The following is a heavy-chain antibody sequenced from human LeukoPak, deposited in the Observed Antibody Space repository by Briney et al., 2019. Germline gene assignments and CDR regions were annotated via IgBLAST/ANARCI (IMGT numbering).Heavy chain of an antibody. CDR1: GYRFSAYW. CDR3: ARHDYGRYY. CDR2: IYPDDSDT. Sequence: GESLKISCKGSGYRFSAYWIAWVRQMPGKGLEWMGIIYPDDSDTRYSPSFQGQVTVSADKSISTAYLQWSSLKASDTAMYYCARHDYGRYYWGQGTLVTVSS. V-gene: IGHV5-51*01. J-gene: IGHJ4*02. D-gene: IGHD4-17*01.